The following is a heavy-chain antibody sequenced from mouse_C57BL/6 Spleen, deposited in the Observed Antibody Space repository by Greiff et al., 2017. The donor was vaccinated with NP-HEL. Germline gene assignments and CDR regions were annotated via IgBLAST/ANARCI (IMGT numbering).Heavy chain of an antibody. CDR1: GYTFTSYW. CDR2: IHPNSGST. Sequence: QVQLQQPGAELVKPGASVKLSCKASGYTFTSYWMHWVKQRPGQGLEWIGMIHPNSGSTNYNEKFKSKATLTVDKSSSTAYMQLSSLTSEDSAVYYCARSDARLRFDYWGQGTTLTVSS. V-gene: IGHV1-64*01. J-gene: IGHJ2*01. D-gene: IGHD2-4*01. CDR3: ARSDARLRFDY.